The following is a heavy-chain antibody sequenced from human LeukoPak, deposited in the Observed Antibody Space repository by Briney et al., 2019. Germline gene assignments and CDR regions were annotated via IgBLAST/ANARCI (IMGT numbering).Heavy chain of an antibody. CDR1: GYTFTSYG. Sequence: ASVKVSCKASGYTFTSYGISWVLQAPGQGLEWMGWISAYNGNTNYAQKLQGRVTMTTDTSTSTAYMELRSLRSDDTAVYYCARDGIFWLRGDFDYWGQGTLVTVSS. V-gene: IGHV1-18*01. J-gene: IGHJ4*02. D-gene: IGHD5-12*01. CDR2: ISAYNGNT. CDR3: ARDGIFWLRGDFDY.